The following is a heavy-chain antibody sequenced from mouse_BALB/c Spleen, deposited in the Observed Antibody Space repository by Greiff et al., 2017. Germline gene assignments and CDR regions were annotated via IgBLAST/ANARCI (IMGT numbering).Heavy chain of an antibody. CDR2: ISYSGST. J-gene: IGHJ2*01. V-gene: IGHV3-2*02. CDR3: ARDDGSFYFDY. CDR1: GFSITSDYA. Sequence: EVQLQESGPGLVKPSQSLSLTCTVTGFSITSDYAWYWIRQFPGNKLEWIGYISYSGSTSYNPSLKSRISITRDTSKNQFFLQLNSVTTEDTATYYCARDDGSFYFDYWGQGTTLTVSA. D-gene: IGHD2-3*01.